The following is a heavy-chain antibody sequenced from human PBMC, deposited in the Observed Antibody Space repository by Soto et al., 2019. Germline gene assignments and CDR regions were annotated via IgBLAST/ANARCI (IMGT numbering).Heavy chain of an antibody. J-gene: IGHJ4*02. D-gene: IGHD1-26*01. V-gene: IGHV4-31*03. CDR1: GGTITTGGHF. CDR2: IYYSGTT. CDR3: ARVVSGSYLDY. Sequence: QVQLQESGPGLVKASQTLSLTCTVSGGTITTGGHFWSWIRQYPGKVLEWIGYIYYSGTTHYNPSLKGRVTISIDTSKSQFSLNLSSVTAADTAVYYCARVVSGSYLDYWGQGTLVTVSS.